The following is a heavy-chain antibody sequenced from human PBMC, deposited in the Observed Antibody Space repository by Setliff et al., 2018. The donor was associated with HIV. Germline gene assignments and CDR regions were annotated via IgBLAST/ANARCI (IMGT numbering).Heavy chain of an antibody. Sequence: PSETLSLTCTVSGGSISSDDYFWNWIRQPPGKGLEWIGYITYSGSAYYNPSLRSRVTISVGMSNNLFSLWLTSVTAAATAVYYCARDIGLYYDNSAYPFFGCWGQGTLVTVSS. CDR3: ARDIGLYYDNSAYPFFGC. J-gene: IGHJ4*02. CDR1: GGSISSDDYF. D-gene: IGHD3-22*01. CDR2: ITYSGSA. V-gene: IGHV4-30-4*08.